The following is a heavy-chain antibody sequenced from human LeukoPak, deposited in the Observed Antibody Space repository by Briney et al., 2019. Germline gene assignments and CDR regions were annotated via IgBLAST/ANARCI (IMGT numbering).Heavy chain of an antibody. J-gene: IGHJ4*02. CDR2: IYTSGST. V-gene: IGHV4-4*07. CDR1: GGSISSYY. CDR3: ARGLLVGNTGYYFDY. D-gene: IGHD1-26*01. Sequence: SETLSLTCTVSGGSISSYYWSWIRQPAGKGLEWIGRIYTSGSTNYNPSLKSRVTMSADTSKNQFSLKLSSVTAADTAVYYCARGLLVGNTGYYFDYWGQGTLVTVSS.